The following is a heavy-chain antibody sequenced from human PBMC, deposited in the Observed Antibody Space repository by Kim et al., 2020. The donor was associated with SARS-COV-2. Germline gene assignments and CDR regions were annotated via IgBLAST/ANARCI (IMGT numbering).Heavy chain of an antibody. CDR2: ISYDGSNK. CDR1: GFTFSSYA. CDR3: ARVYSRTYGSGSYKIFDY. V-gene: IGHV3-30*04. D-gene: IGHD3-10*01. Sequence: GGSLRLSCAASGFTFSSYAMHWVRQAPGKGLEWVAVISYDGSNKYYADSVKGRFTISRDNSKNTLYLQMNSLRAEDTAVYYCARVYSRTYGSGSYKIFDYWGQGTLVTVSS. J-gene: IGHJ4*02.